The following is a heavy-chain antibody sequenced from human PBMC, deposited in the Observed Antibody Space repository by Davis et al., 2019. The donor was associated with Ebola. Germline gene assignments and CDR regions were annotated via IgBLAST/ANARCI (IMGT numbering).Heavy chain of an antibody. CDR2: TYYNSKWYS. V-gene: IGHV6-1*01. CDR1: GDSVSSGG. Sequence: PSETLSLTCAISGDSVSSGGWNWIRQSPSRGLEWLGRTYYNSKWYSHYAVSVKSRISINADTSKNQFSLQLSSVTPEDTALYYCARGWLRGGMDVWGEGTTVTVSS. D-gene: IGHD5-18*01. CDR3: ARGWLRGGMDV. J-gene: IGHJ6*04.